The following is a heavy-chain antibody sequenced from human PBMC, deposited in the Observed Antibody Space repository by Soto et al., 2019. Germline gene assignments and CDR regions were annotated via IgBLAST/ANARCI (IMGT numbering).Heavy chain of an antibody. CDR2: INSDGSST. Sequence: GGSLRLSCAASGFTFSSYWMHWVRQAPGKGLVWVSRINSDGSSTSYADSVKGRFTISRDNAKNTLYLQMNSLRAEDTAVYYCARVGPGIAAAGTPMMNYYYYGMDVWGQGTTVTVSS. CDR1: GFTFSSYW. CDR3: ARVGPGIAAAGTPMMNYYYYGMDV. V-gene: IGHV3-74*01. D-gene: IGHD6-13*01. J-gene: IGHJ6*02.